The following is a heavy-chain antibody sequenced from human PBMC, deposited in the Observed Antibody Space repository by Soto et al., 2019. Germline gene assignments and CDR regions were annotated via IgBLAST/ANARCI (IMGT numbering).Heavy chain of an antibody. D-gene: IGHD6-13*01. CDR3: ATGGGSWYKN. V-gene: IGHV4-59*01. CDR2: IYYTGST. Sequence: PSETLSLTCTVSGGSISSYYWSWIRQPPGKGLEWIGYIYYTGSTNYNPSLKSRVTISVDTSKNQFSLKLSSVTAADTAVYYCATGGGSWYKNWGQGTLVTVSS. CDR1: GGSISSYY. J-gene: IGHJ4*02.